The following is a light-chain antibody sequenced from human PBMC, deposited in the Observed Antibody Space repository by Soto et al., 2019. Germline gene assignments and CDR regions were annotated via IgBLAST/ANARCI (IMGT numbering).Light chain of an antibody. CDR1: QSVRSE. J-gene: IGKJ4*01. V-gene: IGKV3-15*01. Sequence: EIVMTQSPASLSVSPGERVTLSCRASQSVRSELACYQQKSGQPPRLLIYGASTRATGIPARFSGSGSGTEFTLTINDLQSEDFAVYYCQQYERWPPLTFGGGTKVDIK. CDR3: QQYERWPPLT. CDR2: GAS.